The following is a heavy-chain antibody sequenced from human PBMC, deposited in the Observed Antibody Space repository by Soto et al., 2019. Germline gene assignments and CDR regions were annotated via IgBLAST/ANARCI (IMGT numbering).Heavy chain of an antibody. CDR1: GGSISSSSYY. CDR2: IYYSGST. Sequence: PSETLSLTCTVSGGSISSSSYYWGWIRQPPGKGLEWIGSIYYSGSTYYNPSLKSRVTISVDTSKNQFSLKLSSVTAADTAVYYCARQGTYYDFWSGFYDGYYFDYWGQGTLVTVSS. J-gene: IGHJ4*02. V-gene: IGHV4-39*01. CDR3: ARQGTYYDFWSGFYDGYYFDY. D-gene: IGHD3-3*01.